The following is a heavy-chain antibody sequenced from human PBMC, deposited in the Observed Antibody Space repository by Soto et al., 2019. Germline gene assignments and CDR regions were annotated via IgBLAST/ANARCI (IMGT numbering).Heavy chain of an antibody. V-gene: IGHV3-23*01. D-gene: IGHD3-22*01. Sequence: VPLRHSCAVAGFTCSSHAMRWIRQAPGKGLEWVSAISGSGGSTYYADSVKGRFTISRDNSKNTLYLQMNSLRAEDTAVYYCAKDRAVGGYPIWRQGTMVTVSS. CDR3: AKDRAVGGYPI. J-gene: IGHJ3*02. CDR1: GFTCSSHA. CDR2: ISGSGGST.